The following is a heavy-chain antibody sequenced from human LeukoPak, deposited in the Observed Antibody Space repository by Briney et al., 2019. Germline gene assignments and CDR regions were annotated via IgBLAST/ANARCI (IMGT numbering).Heavy chain of an antibody. CDR3: AKRDSSGYSIYFDY. V-gene: IGHV3-23*01. Sequence: GSLLLSCAASGFTLSSYAMSWVRQAPGKGLEWVSAISGSGGSTYYADSVKGRFTISRDNSKNTLYLQMNSLRAEDTAVYYCAKRDSSGYSIYFDYWGQGTLVTVSS. D-gene: IGHD3-22*01. J-gene: IGHJ4*02. CDR2: ISGSGGST. CDR1: GFTLSSYA.